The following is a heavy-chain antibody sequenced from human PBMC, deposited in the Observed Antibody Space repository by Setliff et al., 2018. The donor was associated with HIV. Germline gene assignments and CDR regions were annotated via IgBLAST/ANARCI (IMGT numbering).Heavy chain of an antibody. D-gene: IGHD2-15*01. J-gene: IGHJ3*01. CDR1: GYSISSGYH. CDR2: IYYSGIT. CDR3: ARIMYSGGVDF. Sequence: LSLTCAVSGYSISSGYHWGWIRQPPGKGLEWIANIYYSGITYYNPSLKSRVTISVDTSKNQFSVKLSSVTAADTALYYCARIMYSGGVDFWGQGTMVTVSS. V-gene: IGHV4-38-2*01.